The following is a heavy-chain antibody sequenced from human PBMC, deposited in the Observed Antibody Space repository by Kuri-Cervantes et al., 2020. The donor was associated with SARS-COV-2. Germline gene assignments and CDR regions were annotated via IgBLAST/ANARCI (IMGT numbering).Heavy chain of an antibody. D-gene: IGHD6-6*01. CDR3: ARDTAARYFDY. V-gene: IGHV3-30*04. J-gene: IGHJ4*02. CDR2: MSHDGSSI. CDR1: GFSFSSDA. Sequence: GESLKISCEASGFSFSSDAMHWVRQTPGKGLEWVALMSHDGSSIYYADSVKGRFTISRDNSKNTLYLQMNSLRAEDTAVYYCARDTAARYFDYWGQGTLVTVSS.